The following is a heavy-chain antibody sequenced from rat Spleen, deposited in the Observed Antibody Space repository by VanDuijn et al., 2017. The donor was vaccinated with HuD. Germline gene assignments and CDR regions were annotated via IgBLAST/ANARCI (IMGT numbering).Heavy chain of an antibody. CDR1: GFIFSDYY. J-gene: IGHJ3*01. CDR3: ASLYRSYLYGWCAY. V-gene: IGHV5-29*01. CDR2: FSFDGRTT. D-gene: IGHD1-2*01. Sequence: EVQLVESDGGLVQPGRSLKLSCAASGFIFSDYYMAWVRQAPTEGLEWVATFSFDGRTTYYRNSVKGRFTISRDNAKSTLYLQMDSLRCEDTATIYCASLYRSYLYGWCAYWSQGTLGTFSS.